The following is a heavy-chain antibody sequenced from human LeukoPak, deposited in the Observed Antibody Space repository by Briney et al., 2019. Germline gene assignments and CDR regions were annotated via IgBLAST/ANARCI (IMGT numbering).Heavy chain of an antibody. CDR1: GFTFSSYA. CDR2: ISSGSSNM. J-gene: IGHJ4*02. Sequence: GGSLRLSCPASGFTFSSYAMNWVRQAPGKGLEWVSYISSGSSNMNYADSVKGRFTISRDNAKNSLYLQMNSLRVEDTAVYYCARDGFLEWLLYSYYFDYWGQGTLVTVSS. CDR3: ARDGFLEWLLYSYYFDY. D-gene: IGHD3-3*01. V-gene: IGHV3-48*01.